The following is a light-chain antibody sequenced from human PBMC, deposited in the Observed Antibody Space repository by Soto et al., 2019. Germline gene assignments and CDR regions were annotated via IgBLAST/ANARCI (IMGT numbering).Light chain of an antibody. CDR2: AAS. V-gene: IGKV1-9*01. CDR1: QGIRSY. CDR3: QQLNSYPRT. J-gene: IGKJ2*01. Sequence: IQLTQSPSSLSASVGDRVTITCRASQGIRSYLAWYQQKPGKAPKLLIYAASTLQSGVPSRFSGSGSGTDFTLTISSLQPEDFATYDCQQLNSYPRTFGQGTKLEIK.